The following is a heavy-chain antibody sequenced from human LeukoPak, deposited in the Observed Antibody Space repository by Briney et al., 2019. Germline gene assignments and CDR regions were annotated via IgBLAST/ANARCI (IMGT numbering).Heavy chain of an antibody. Sequence: ASVKVSCKASGYTFTSYAMHWVRQATGQRLEWMGWINAGNGNTKYSQKFQGRVTITRDTSASTAYMELSSLRSEDTAVYYCARGCSTSRKTNYYYYGMDVWGQGTTVTVSS. CDR1: GYTFTSYA. CDR3: ARGCSTSRKTNYYYYGMDV. J-gene: IGHJ6*02. V-gene: IGHV1-3*01. D-gene: IGHD2-2*01. CDR2: INAGNGNT.